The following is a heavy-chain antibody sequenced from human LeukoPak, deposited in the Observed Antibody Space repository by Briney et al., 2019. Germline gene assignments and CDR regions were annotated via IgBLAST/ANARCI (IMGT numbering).Heavy chain of an antibody. CDR1: GFTFSSYA. J-gene: IGHJ4*02. CDR3: ARWYCGRNTCYYDY. CDR2: ISYDGSNK. Sequence: HPGGSLRLSCAASGFTFSSYAMHWVRQAPGKGLEWVAVISYDGSNKCYADSVKGRFTISRDNSKNTLYLQMNSLRAEDTAVYYCARWYCGRNTCYYDYWGQGTLVTVSS. V-gene: IGHV3-30-3*01. D-gene: IGHD2-2*01.